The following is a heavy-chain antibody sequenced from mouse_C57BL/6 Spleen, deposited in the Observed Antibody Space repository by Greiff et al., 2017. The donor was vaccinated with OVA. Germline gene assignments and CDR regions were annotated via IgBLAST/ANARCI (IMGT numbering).Heavy chain of an antibody. CDR2: INYDGSST. D-gene: IGHD1-1*01. CDR3: ARESGYGSSLAY. CDR1: GFTFSDYY. J-gene: IGHJ3*01. Sequence: EVKLQESEGGLVQPGSSMKLSCTASGFTFSDYYMAWVRQVPEKGLEWVANINYDGSSTYYLDSLKSRFIISRDNAKNILYLQMSSLKSEDTATYYCARESGYGSSLAYWGQGTLVTVSA. V-gene: IGHV5-16*01.